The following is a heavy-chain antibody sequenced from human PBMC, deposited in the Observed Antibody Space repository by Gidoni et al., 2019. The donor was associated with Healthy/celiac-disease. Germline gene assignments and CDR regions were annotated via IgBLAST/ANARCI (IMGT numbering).Heavy chain of an antibody. J-gene: IGHJ4*02. Sequence: QVQLVQSGAEVKKPGASVTVSCNASGYTFTSYDTNWVRQATGQVLEWMGWMNPNSGNTGYAQKFQGRVTMTRNTSISTAYMELSSLRSEDTAVYYCARAAYSGSHFDYWGQGTLVTVSS. D-gene: IGHD1-26*01. CDR2: MNPNSGNT. CDR3: ARAAYSGSHFDY. V-gene: IGHV1-8*01. CDR1: GYTFTSYD.